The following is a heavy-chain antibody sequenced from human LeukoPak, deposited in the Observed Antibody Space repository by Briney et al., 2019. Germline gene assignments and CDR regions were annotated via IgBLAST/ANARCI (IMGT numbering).Heavy chain of an antibody. J-gene: IGHJ4*02. Sequence: GRSLRLSCAASGFTFDDYAMHCVRQAPGKGLGRVSGISWGSGSIGYADSVKGRFTISRDNAKNSLYLQMNSLRAEDTALYYCAKDNGVATRSFDYWGQGTLVTVSS. CDR3: AKDNGVATRSFDY. CDR1: GFTFDDYA. V-gene: IGHV3-9*01. CDR2: ISWGSGSI. D-gene: IGHD5-12*01.